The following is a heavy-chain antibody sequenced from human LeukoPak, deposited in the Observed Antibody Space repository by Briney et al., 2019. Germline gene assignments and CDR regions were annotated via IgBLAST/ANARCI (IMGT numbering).Heavy chain of an antibody. J-gene: IGHJ4*02. D-gene: IGHD6-13*01. Sequence: GGSLRLSCAASGFTFSSYSMNWVRQAPGKGLEWVSYISSSSSTIYYADSVKGRFTISRGNAKNSLYLQMNSLRAEDTAVYYCARGSSSWGRRFDYWGQGTLVTVSS. CDR3: ARGSSSWGRRFDY. CDR2: ISSSSSTI. V-gene: IGHV3-48*01. CDR1: GFTFSSYS.